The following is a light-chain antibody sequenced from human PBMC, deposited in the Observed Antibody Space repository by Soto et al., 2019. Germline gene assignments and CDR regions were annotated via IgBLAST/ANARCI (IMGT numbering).Light chain of an antibody. J-gene: IGKJ1*01. CDR2: LGS. CDR3: MQALQTPPWT. Sequence: DIMMTQSPLSLPVTPGEPASISCRSSQSLLQSNGYNYLDWYLQKPGQSPQLLIYLGSNRASGVPDRSSGSGSGTDFTLKISRVEAEDVGVYYCMQALQTPPWTFGQGTKVEI. CDR1: QSLLQSNGYNY. V-gene: IGKV2-28*01.